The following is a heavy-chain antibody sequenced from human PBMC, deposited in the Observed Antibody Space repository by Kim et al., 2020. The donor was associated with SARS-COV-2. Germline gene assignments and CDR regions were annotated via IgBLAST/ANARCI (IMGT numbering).Heavy chain of an antibody. V-gene: IGHV3-23*01. J-gene: IGHJ6*01. CDR3: ASSGRSITMIVRLGMGV. Sequence: GGSLRLSCAASGFTFSSYAMSWVRQAPGKGLEWVSSISGSGGSTYYADSVKGRFTISRDTSNNTLHLQMNSLRAEDTAVNYRASSGRSITMIVRLGMGV. D-gene: IGHD3-22*01. CDR1: GFTFSSYA. CDR2: ISGSGGST.